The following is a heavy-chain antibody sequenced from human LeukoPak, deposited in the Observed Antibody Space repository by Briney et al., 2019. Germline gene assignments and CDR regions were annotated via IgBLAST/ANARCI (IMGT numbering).Heavy chain of an antibody. V-gene: IGHV4-59*01. CDR3: ARGTATSPIAASDY. CDR1: GGSIIGYY. J-gene: IGHJ4*02. D-gene: IGHD6-13*01. CDR2: IYYTGST. Sequence: PSETLSLTCTVSGGSIIGYYWSWVRQPPGKGLEWIGYIYYTGSTNYNPSLKSRVTISIDTSKNQFSLKLSSVTAADTAVYYCARGTATSPIAASDYWGQGTLVTVSS.